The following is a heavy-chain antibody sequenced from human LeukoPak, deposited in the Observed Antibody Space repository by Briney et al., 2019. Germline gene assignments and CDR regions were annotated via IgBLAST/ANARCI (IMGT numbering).Heavy chain of an antibody. J-gene: IGHJ4*02. D-gene: IGHD5-18*01. CDR3: AKGGFSYFADY. CDR2: MNQDASEK. V-gene: IGHV3-7*01. Sequence: GGSLRLSCAASVFTFSSYWMSWVRQAPGKGLEWVANMNQDASEKYYVDSVKGRFTISRDNAKNSLYLQMNSLRAEDTAVYYCAKGGFSYFADYWGQGTLVTVSS. CDR1: VFTFSSYW.